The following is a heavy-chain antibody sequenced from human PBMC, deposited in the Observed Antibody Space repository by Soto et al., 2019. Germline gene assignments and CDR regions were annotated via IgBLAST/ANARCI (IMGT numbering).Heavy chain of an antibody. V-gene: IGHV3-30*18. Sequence: TGGSLRLSCAASGFTISSYGMHWVRQAPGKGLEWVAVISYDGSNKYYADSVKGRFTISRDNSKNTLYLQMNSLRAEDTAVYYCAKDHVTGTTDYYYYYGMDVWGQGTTVTVSS. J-gene: IGHJ6*02. CDR1: GFTISSYG. CDR2: ISYDGSNK. CDR3: AKDHVTGTTDYYYYYGMDV. D-gene: IGHD1-7*01.